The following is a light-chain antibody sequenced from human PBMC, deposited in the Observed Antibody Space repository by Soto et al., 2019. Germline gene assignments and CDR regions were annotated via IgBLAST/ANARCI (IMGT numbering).Light chain of an antibody. CDR3: QQFNNLTIT. CDR1: QHINNN. V-gene: IGKV1-33*01. Sequence: DIQLTQSPSSLSASVGYIFTPTCQASQHINNNLNWYQQKPGQAPKRLIYDASTLDTGVPSRLSGSGYGTHFTLTISSMKPEDIETYQCQQFNNLTITFGQGTRLEIK. CDR2: DAS. J-gene: IGKJ5*01.